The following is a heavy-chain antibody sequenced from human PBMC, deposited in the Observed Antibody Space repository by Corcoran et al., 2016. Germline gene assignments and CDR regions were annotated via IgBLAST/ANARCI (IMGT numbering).Heavy chain of an antibody. CDR1: GGSFSGYY. Sequence: QVQLQQWGAGLLKPSETLSLTCAVYGGSFSGYYWSWIRQPPGKGLEWIGESNHSGSTNYNPSLKSRVTISVDTSKNQFSLKLSSVTAADTAVYYCARAGGAARPYYYYGMDVWGQGTTVTVSS. V-gene: IGHV4-34*01. CDR3: ARAGGAARPYYYYGMDV. J-gene: IGHJ6*02. CDR2: SNHSGST. D-gene: IGHD6-6*01.